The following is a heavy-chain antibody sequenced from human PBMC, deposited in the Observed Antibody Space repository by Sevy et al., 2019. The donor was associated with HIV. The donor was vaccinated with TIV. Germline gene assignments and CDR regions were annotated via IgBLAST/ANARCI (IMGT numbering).Heavy chain of an antibody. V-gene: IGHV1-18*01. CDR3: ARKRNLGEPSDP. J-gene: IGHJ5*02. CDR1: GYTLTTYG. Sequence: ASVKVSCKPSGYTLTTYGISWVRQAPGQGLEWMGWISTYNGNTNYAQKFQGRVTMTRDTSTRTAYMELRSLRSDDTAVYYCARKRNLGEPSDPWGQGTLVTVSS. D-gene: IGHD3-16*01. CDR2: ISTYNGNT.